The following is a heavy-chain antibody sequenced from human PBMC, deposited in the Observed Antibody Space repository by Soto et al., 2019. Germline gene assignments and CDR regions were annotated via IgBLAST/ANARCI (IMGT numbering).Heavy chain of an antibody. V-gene: IGHV3-53*01. CDR2: IYSGGST. CDR3: AKPNLYCSSTSCYDY. Sequence: PGGSLILSGAASGLSVISSDMIWVRQASGKGLEWVSVIYSGGSTHDADSVKGRFTISRDNSKNTLYLQVNSLRDEDTAVYYCAKPNLYCSSTSCYDYWGQGTLVTVSS. J-gene: IGHJ4*02. D-gene: IGHD2-2*01. CDR1: GLSVISSD.